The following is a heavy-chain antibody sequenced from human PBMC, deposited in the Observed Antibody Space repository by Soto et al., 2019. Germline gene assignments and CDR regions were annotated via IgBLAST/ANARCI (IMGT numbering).Heavy chain of an antibody. CDR1: GFTFSSYA. CDR2: ISGSGGST. Sequence: GGSLRLSCAASGFTFSSYAMSWVRQAPGKGLEWVSAISGSGGSTYYADSVKGRFTISRDNSKNTLYLQMNSLRAEDTAVYYCAKAARRIAAAGTCWFDPWGQGTLVTVSS. CDR3: AKAARRIAAAGTCWFDP. D-gene: IGHD6-13*01. J-gene: IGHJ5*02. V-gene: IGHV3-23*01.